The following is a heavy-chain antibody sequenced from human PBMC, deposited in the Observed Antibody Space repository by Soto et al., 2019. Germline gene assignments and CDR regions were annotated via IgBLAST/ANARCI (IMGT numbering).Heavy chain of an antibody. D-gene: IGHD6-13*01. V-gene: IGHV4-39*01. CDR1: GGSISSSSYY. Sequence: SETLSLTCTVSGGSISSSSYYWGWIRQPPGKGLEWIGSIYYSGSTYYNPSLKSRVTISVDTSKNQFSLKLSSVTAADTAVYYCARHPFLNPLYSSSWYNWFDPWGQGTLVTVSS. J-gene: IGHJ5*02. CDR2: IYYSGST. CDR3: ARHPFLNPLYSSSWYNWFDP.